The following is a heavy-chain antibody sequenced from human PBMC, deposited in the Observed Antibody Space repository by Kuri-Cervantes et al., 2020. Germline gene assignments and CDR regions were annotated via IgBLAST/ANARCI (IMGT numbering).Heavy chain of an antibody. Sequence: GESLKISCAASGFTFSSYGMHWVRQAPGKGLEWVAVIWYDGSNKYYADSVKGRFTISRDNSKNTLYLQMNSLRAEDTAVYYCAKEGKQWLVYYFDYWGQGTLVTVSS. CDR1: GFTFSSYG. CDR2: IWYDGSNK. J-gene: IGHJ4*02. D-gene: IGHD6-19*01. CDR3: AKEGKQWLVYYFDY. V-gene: IGHV3-30*02.